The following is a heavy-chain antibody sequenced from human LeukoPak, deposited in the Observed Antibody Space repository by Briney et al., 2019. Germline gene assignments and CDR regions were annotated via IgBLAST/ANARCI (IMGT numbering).Heavy chain of an antibody. CDR1: GGTFNNYA. CDR2: MNPNSGNT. CDR3: ARVPMTIAAAGLTLFDY. D-gene: IGHD6-13*01. Sequence: ASVKVSCKASGGTFNNYAFNWVRQATGQGLEWMGWMNPNSGNTGYAQKFQGRVTMTRNTSISTAYMELSSLRSEDTAVYYCARVPMTIAAAGLTLFDYWGQGTLVTVSS. V-gene: IGHV1-8*02. J-gene: IGHJ4*02.